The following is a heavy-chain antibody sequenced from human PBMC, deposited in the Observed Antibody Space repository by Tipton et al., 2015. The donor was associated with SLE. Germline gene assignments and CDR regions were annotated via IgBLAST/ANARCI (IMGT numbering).Heavy chain of an antibody. CDR1: GGSFSGYY. D-gene: IGHD2-2*01. J-gene: IGHJ3*02. Sequence: TLSLTCAVYGGSFSGYYWSWIRQPPGKGLEWIGEVNHSGSTNYNPSLKSRVTISVDTSKNQFSLELSSVTAADTAVYYCAREVVAYDAFDIWGQGTMVTVSS. CDR3: AREVVAYDAFDI. CDR2: VNHSGST. V-gene: IGHV4-34*01.